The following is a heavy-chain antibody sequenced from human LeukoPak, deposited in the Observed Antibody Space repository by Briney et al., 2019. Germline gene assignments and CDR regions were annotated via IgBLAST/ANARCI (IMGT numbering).Heavy chain of an antibody. D-gene: IGHD6-6*01. Sequence: PSETLSLTCTVSGGSISSSSYYWGWIRQPPGKGLEWIGSIYYSGSTYYNPSLKSRVTISVDTSKNQFSLKLSSVTAADTAVYYCARDHGIAARRLLDPWGQGTLVTVSS. CDR1: GGSISSSSYY. V-gene: IGHV4-39*07. J-gene: IGHJ5*02. CDR2: IYYSGST. CDR3: ARDHGIAARRLLDP.